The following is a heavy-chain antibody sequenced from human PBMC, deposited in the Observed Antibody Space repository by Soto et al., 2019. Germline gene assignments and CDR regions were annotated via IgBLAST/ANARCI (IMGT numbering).Heavy chain of an antibody. D-gene: IGHD6-13*01. Sequence: SETLSLTCTVSGGSISSYYWSWFRQPPGKGLEWIGYIYYSGSTNYNPSLKSRVTISVDTSKNQFSLKLSSVTAADTAVYYCARHAARDYYYYGMDVWGQGTTVTVSS. J-gene: IGHJ6*02. CDR3: ARHAARDYYYYGMDV. CDR2: IYYSGST. CDR1: GGSISSYY. V-gene: IGHV4-59*08.